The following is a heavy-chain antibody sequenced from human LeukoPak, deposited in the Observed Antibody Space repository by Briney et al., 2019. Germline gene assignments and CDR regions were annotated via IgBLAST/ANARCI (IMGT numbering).Heavy chain of an antibody. V-gene: IGHV3-53*01. J-gene: IGHJ4*02. CDR1: GFTVSGTH. Sequence: PGGSLRLSCAASGFTVSGTHMSWVRQAPGKGLEWVSAMYTGGTTYYADSVAGRFTVSRDNSKNTLYFRMNSLRVEDTAVYYCAKDEATSGGGLASWGQGTLVSVSS. CDR2: MYTGGTT. D-gene: IGHD3-16*01. CDR3: AKDEATSGGGLAS.